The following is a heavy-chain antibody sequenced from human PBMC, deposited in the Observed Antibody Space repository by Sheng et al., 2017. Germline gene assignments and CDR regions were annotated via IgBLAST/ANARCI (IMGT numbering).Heavy chain of an antibody. Sequence: QVQLVQSGADVKRPGSSVKVSCKASGGTFSDYAISWLRQAPGQGLQWMGGIISVLGRTIYAQNFQGRLTITRDESTDTAYMELTSLRSEDTAVYFCARSHKWNDWMDYWGQGTLVTVS. D-gene: IGHD1-1*01. CDR1: GGTFSDYA. J-gene: IGHJ4*02. CDR3: ARSHKWNDWMDY. CDR2: IISVLGRT. V-gene: IGHV1-69*05.